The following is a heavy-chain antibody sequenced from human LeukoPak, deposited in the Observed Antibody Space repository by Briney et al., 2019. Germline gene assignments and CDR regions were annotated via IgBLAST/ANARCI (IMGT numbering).Heavy chain of an antibody. CDR3: ARVPHCSGGSCYGHFDY. CDR1: GYTFTSYG. V-gene: IGHV1-18*01. Sequence: ASVKVSCKASGYTFTSYGISWVRQAPGQGLEWMGWISAYNGNTSYAQKLQGRVTMTTDTSTSTAYMELRSLRSDDTAVYYCARVPHCSGGSCYGHFDYWGQGTLVTVSS. J-gene: IGHJ4*02. D-gene: IGHD2-15*01. CDR2: ISAYNGNT.